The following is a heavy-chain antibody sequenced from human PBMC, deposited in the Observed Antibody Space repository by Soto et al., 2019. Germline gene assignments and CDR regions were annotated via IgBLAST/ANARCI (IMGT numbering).Heavy chain of an antibody. D-gene: IGHD2-2*01. CDR3: ATLYCTSASCSSSRNYYMDV. J-gene: IGHJ6*03. CDR1: GHTFTSYD. Sequence: ASVKVSCKASGHTFTSYDINWVRQATGQGLEWMGWMNPNSGNTGYAQKFQGRVTMTRNTSISTAYMKLSSLRSEGTAVYYCATLYCTSASCSSSRNYYMDVWGKGTTVTVSS. V-gene: IGHV1-8*01. CDR2: MNPNSGNT.